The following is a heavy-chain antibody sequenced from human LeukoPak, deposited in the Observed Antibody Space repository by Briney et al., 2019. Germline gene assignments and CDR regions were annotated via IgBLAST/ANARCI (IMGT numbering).Heavy chain of an antibody. V-gene: IGHV1-69*04. D-gene: IGHD3-22*01. CDR2: IIPILGIA. CDR1: GGTFSSYA. CDR3: ARSYDSSGYDAFAI. Sequence: SVKVSCKASGGTFSSYAISGGRQAPGQGLEWMGRIIPILGIANYAQKFQGRVTITADKSTSTAYMELSSLRSEDTAVYYCARSYDSSGYDAFAIWGQGTMVTVSS. J-gene: IGHJ3*02.